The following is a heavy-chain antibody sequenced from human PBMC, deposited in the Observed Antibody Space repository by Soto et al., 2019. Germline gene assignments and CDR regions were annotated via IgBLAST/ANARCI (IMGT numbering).Heavy chain of an antibody. V-gene: IGHV4-31*03. CDR3: ARTPGYYDSSGYSDDAFDI. J-gene: IGHJ3*02. D-gene: IGHD3-22*01. CDR2: IYYSGST. Sequence: TVSVTCTVSGCSMGSGGYYWSWIRQHPGKGLEWIGYIYYSGSTYYNPSLKSRVTISVDTSKNQFSLKLSSVTAADTAVYYCARTPGYYDSSGYSDDAFDIWRQGTMVTVSS. CDR1: GCSMGSGGYY.